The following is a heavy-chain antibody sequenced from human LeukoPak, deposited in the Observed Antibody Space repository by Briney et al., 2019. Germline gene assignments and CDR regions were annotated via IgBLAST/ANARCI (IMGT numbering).Heavy chain of an antibody. CDR1: GGSFSGYY. D-gene: IGHD2-15*01. V-gene: IGHV4-34*01. CDR3: ARKGVVGNWFDP. Sequence: SETLSLTCAVYGGSFSGYYWSWIRQPPGKGLEWIGEINHSGSTNYNPSLKRRVTISVDTSKNQFSLKLSSVTAADTAVYYCARKGVVGNWFDPWGQGTLVTVSS. CDR2: INHSGST. J-gene: IGHJ5*02.